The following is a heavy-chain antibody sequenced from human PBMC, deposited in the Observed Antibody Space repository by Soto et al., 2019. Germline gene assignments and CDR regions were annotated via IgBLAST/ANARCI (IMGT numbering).Heavy chain of an antibody. CDR3: ATTTTDYFAMDV. CDR1: GYSFSNYW. D-gene: IGHD1-1*01. Sequence: PGESLKISCLGSGYSFSNYWIGWVRQMPGKGLEWMGIIYPGDSDARYSPSFQGQVTISADKSITTAYLQWSSLKASDTAMYYCATTTTDYFAMDVWGQGTSVTVSS. CDR2: IYPGDSDA. V-gene: IGHV5-51*01. J-gene: IGHJ6*02.